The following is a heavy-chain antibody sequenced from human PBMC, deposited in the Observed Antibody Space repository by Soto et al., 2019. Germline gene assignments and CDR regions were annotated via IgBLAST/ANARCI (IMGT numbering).Heavy chain of an antibody. Sequence: EVQLVESGGGLVQPGGSLRLSCAASGFTFSSYSMHWVRQAPGKGLEWVSYISSSSGTIYYADSVKGRFTISRDNAKNSLYLQMNRLRAEDTAVYYCAREGWPFDYWGRGTLVTVSS. CDR3: AREGWPFDY. CDR2: ISSSSGTI. CDR1: GFTFSSYS. V-gene: IGHV3-48*01. J-gene: IGHJ4*02.